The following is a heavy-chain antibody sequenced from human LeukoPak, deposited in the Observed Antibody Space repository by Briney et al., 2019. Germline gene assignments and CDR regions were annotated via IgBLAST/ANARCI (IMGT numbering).Heavy chain of an antibody. J-gene: IGHJ4*02. Sequence: PGGSLSLSCAAAGFIFSNYAMNWVRQAPGKGLEWVSTISASGLSTYSADCVEGRFTISRDNSKNTLYLQMNSLRAKDTAVYYCAKDSGSYYLDYWGQGTLVTVSS. CDR2: ISASGLST. V-gene: IGHV3-23*01. CDR1: GFIFSNYA. CDR3: AKDSGSYYLDY. D-gene: IGHD1-26*01.